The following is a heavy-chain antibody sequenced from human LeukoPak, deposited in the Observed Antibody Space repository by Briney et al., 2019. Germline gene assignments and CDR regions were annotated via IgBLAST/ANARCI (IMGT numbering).Heavy chain of an antibody. CDR3: AKDQGAGVTMIVVVRGAFDI. D-gene: IGHD3-22*01. Sequence: PGGSLRLSCAASGFTFSSYGMSWVRQAPGKGLEWVSAISGSGGSTYYADSVKGRFTISRDNSKNTLYLQMNSLRAEDTAVYYCAKDQGAGVTMIVVVRGAFDIWGQGTMVTVSS. CDR2: ISGSGGST. V-gene: IGHV3-23*01. CDR1: GFTFSSYG. J-gene: IGHJ3*02.